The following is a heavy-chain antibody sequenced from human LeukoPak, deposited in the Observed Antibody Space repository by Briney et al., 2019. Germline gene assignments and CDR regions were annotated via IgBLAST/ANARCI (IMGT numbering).Heavy chain of an antibody. J-gene: IGHJ4*02. D-gene: IGHD5-18*01. CDR1: GGSISSSDW. V-gene: IGHV4-4*02. CDR3: ARGEYSYGYFDH. Sequence: SGTLSLTCAVSGGSISSSDWWSWVRQPPGKGLEWIGEIYHSGNTHYNPSLKSRVTLSVDKSKNQFSLRLNSVTAADTALYYCARGEYSYGYFDHWGQGALVTVSS. CDR2: IYHSGNT.